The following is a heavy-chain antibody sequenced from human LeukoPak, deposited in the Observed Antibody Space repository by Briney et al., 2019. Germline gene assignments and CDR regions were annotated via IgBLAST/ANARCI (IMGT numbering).Heavy chain of an antibody. Sequence: GESLKISCKGSGYIFTNFWIGWVRQMPGKGLEWMGIIYPGDSDTRYRPSFQGQVTISADKSISTAYLQWSSLKASDTAIYYCASLRSYTDAFDIWGLGTMVTASS. V-gene: IGHV5-51*01. CDR2: IYPGDSDT. CDR1: GYIFTNFW. D-gene: IGHD1-14*01. J-gene: IGHJ3*02. CDR3: ASLRSYTDAFDI.